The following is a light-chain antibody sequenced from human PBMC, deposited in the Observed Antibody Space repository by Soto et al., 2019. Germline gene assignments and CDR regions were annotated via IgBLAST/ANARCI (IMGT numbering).Light chain of an antibody. CDR1: QSVSIN. J-gene: IGKJ1*01. CDR2: GAS. CDR3: QHYNYWPPWT. V-gene: IGKV3-15*01. Sequence: EIVMTQSPVALSVSPGERATLSCRASQSVSINLAWYQQKPDQAPRLLIYGASTRATGIPARFSGSGSGTEFTLTISSLQSEDFAVYYCQHYNYWPPWTFGQGTKVEIK.